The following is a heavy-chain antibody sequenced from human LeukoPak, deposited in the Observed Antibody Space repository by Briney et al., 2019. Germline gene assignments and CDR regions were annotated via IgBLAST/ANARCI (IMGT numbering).Heavy chain of an antibody. CDR3: ARELVTIFGEDLDY. V-gene: IGHV4-38-2*02. CDR2: IYHSGST. CDR1: GYSISSGYY. Sequence: SETLSLTCTVSGYSISSGYYWGWIRQPPGKGLEWIGSIYHSGSTYYNPSLKSRVTISVDTSKNQFSLKLSSVTAADTAVYYCARELVTIFGEDLDYWGQGTLVTVSS. D-gene: IGHD3-3*01. J-gene: IGHJ4*02.